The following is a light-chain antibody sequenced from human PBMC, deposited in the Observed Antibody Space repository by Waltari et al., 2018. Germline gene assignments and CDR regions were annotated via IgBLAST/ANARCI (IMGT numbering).Light chain of an antibody. CDR3: CSYVGGGTLV. Sequence: QSALTQPASVSGSPGQSLTIPCMGTSRDVGGYNFVSWYQQHPGNAPKLMSYDVTKRPSGVANRFSGSKAGNTASLTISGLQAEDEADYYCCSYVGGGTLVFGGGTNVTVL. CDR2: DVT. V-gene: IGLV2-23*02. J-gene: IGLJ2*01. CDR1: SRDVGGYNF.